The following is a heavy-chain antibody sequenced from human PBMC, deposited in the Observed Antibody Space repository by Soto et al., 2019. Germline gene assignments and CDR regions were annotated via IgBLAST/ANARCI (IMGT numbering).Heavy chain of an antibody. D-gene: IGHD5-12*01. Sequence: GASVKVSCKASGYTFTGYYMHWVRQAPGQGLEWMGWINPNSGGTNYAQKFQGWVTMTRDTSISTAYMELSRLRSDDTAVYYCARENGGGTTIIDYWGQGTLVTVSS. CDR3: ARENGGGTTIIDY. J-gene: IGHJ4*02. CDR1: GYTFTGYY. CDR2: INPNSGGT. V-gene: IGHV1-2*04.